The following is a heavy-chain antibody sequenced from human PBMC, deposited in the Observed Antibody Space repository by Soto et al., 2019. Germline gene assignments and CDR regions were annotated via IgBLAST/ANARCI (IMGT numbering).Heavy chain of an antibody. J-gene: IGHJ2*01. D-gene: IGHD3-22*01. Sequence: QVQLQESGPGLVKPSQTLSLTCTVSGGSISSGGYYWSWIRQHPGKGLEWIGYIYYGGSTYYNPSLKSRVTISGDTSKNQFSLKLSSVTAADTAVYYCARADSSGGAWYFDLWGRGTLVTVSS. V-gene: IGHV4-31*03. CDR3: ARADSSGGAWYFDL. CDR2: IYYGGST. CDR1: GGSISSGGYY.